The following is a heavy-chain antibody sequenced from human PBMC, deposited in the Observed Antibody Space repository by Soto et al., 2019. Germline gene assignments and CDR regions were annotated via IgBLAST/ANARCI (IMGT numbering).Heavy chain of an antibody. D-gene: IGHD1-1*01. J-gene: IGHJ6*02. Sequence: GGSLRLSCAASGFRFSGYAMEWVRLATGKGLEWVAATTYDGGIKHYVDSVKGRFTISRDNSKNTLYLQMSSLRVEDTATYYCARALENPYFNYGLNVWGQGTTVTVSS. CDR1: GFRFSGYA. V-gene: IGHV3-30*03. CDR3: ARALENPYFNYGLNV. CDR2: TTYDGGIK.